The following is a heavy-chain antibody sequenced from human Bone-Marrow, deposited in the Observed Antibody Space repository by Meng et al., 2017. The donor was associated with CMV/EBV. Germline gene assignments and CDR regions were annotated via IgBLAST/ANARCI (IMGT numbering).Heavy chain of an antibody. J-gene: IGHJ6*02. D-gene: IGHD1-1*01. CDR3: AREPRLERRGCTVDYYYGMDV. V-gene: IGHV1-18*01. Sequence: ASVKVSCKASGYTFTSYDINWVRQATGQGLEWMGWISAYNGNTNYAQKLQGRVTMTTDTPTSTAYMELRSLRSDDTAVYYCAREPRLERRGCTVDYYYGMDVWGQGTTVTVSS. CDR1: GYTFTSYD. CDR2: ISAYNGNT.